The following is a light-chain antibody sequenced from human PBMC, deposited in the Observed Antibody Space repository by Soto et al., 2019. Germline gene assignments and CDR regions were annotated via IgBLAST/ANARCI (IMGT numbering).Light chain of an antibody. V-gene: IGKV3-15*01. Sequence: IVMTQSPVTLSVSPGEIATLSCRASQSVSSNLAWYQQRPGQAPRLLMYAASTPATGIPVRFSGSGSGTEFSLTISGLQSEDFVVYFCQQYDNWPLTFGGGTKVEMK. CDR1: QSVSSN. CDR2: AAS. J-gene: IGKJ4*01. CDR3: QQYDNWPLT.